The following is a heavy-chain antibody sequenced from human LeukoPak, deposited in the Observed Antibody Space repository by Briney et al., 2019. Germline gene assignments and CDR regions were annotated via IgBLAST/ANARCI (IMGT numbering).Heavy chain of an antibody. CDR1: GGTISSYY. Sequence: KPSETLSFTCTVSGGTISSYYWSWIRQPQGKGLEGIGYIYYSGSTNYNPSLKSRVTISVDTSKNQFTLKLSCVTAANTAVYYGARVWVEGFLTIPYVDYWGQGTLVTVSS. D-gene: IGHD1-14*01. CDR2: IYYSGST. CDR3: ARVWVEGFLTIPYVDY. V-gene: IGHV4-59*01. J-gene: IGHJ4*02.